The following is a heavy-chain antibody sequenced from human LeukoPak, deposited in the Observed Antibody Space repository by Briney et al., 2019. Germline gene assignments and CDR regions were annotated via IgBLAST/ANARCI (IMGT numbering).Heavy chain of an antibody. CDR2: PNSGGK. J-gene: IGHJ4*02. Sequence: PNSGGKNYAQKFQGRVTMPRDTSISTAYMELSRLRSDDTAVYYCARSQSCSGGSCYLDYWGQGTLVTVSS. D-gene: IGHD2-15*01. V-gene: IGHV1-2*02. CDR3: ARSQSCSGGSCYLDY.